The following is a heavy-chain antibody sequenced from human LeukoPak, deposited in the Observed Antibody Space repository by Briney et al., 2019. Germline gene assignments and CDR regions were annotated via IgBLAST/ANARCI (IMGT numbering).Heavy chain of an antibody. Sequence: SQTLSLPCTVSGGSISSGDYYWSWIRQPPGKGLEWLGYIYYSGSTYYNPSLKSRVTISVDTSKNQFSLKLSSVTAADTAVYYCAALTRGYSYGPFDYWGQGTLVTVSS. V-gene: IGHV4-30-4*01. CDR2: IYYSGST. J-gene: IGHJ4*02. D-gene: IGHD5-18*01. CDR3: AALTRGYSYGPFDY. CDR1: GGSISSGDYY.